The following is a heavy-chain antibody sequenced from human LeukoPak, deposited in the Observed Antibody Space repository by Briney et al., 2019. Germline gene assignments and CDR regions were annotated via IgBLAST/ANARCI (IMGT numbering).Heavy chain of an antibody. D-gene: IGHD5-18*01. Sequence: SETLSLTCAVYGGSFSGYYWSWIRQPPGKGLEWIGEINHSGSTNYNPSLKSRVTIPVDTSKNQFSLKLSSVTAADTAVYYCARAERLWSPNDYWGQGTLVTVSS. V-gene: IGHV4-34*01. CDR3: ARAERLWSPNDY. J-gene: IGHJ4*02. CDR1: GGSFSGYY. CDR2: INHSGST.